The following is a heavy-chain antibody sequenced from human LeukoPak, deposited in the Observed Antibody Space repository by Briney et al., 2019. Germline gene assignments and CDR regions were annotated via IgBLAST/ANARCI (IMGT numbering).Heavy chain of an antibody. CDR1: GFTFNTYP. V-gene: IGHV3-30-3*01. D-gene: IGHD3-22*01. J-gene: IGHJ6*02. Sequence: GRSLRLSCSASGFTFNTYPMHWVRQSPGKGLEWVAVTSHDESYKFYAESVKGRFTISRDNSNNTLYLQMNTLRPEDTSVYYCARDRLFYFHSPYYRAGYFYAMDVWGQGTTVTVSS. CDR2: TSHDESYK. CDR3: ARDRLFYFHSPYYRAGYFYAMDV.